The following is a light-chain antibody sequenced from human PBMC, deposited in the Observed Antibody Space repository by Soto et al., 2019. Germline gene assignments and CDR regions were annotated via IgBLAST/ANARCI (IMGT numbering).Light chain of an antibody. CDR3: SSYTGSNNLG. CDR1: NSDIGGYDF. Sequence: QSALTQPPSASGSPGQSVTISCTGSNSDIGGYDFVSWYQQHPGKAPKLMIYEVTKRPSGVPDRFSGSKSGNTASLTVSGIQAEDEADYYCSSYTGSNNLGFGGGTKVTVL. CDR2: EVT. V-gene: IGLV2-8*01. J-gene: IGLJ2*01.